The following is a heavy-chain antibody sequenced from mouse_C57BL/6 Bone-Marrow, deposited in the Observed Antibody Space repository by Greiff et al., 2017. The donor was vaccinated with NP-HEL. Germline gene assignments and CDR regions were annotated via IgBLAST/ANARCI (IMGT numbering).Heavy chain of an antibody. CDR3: ARQLRLGFAY. J-gene: IGHJ3*01. CDR1: GFTFSDYG. D-gene: IGHD3-2*02. CDR2: ISNLAYSI. Sequence: EVQGVESGGGLVQPGGSLKLSCAASGFTFSDYGMAWVRQAPRKGPEWVAFISNLAYSIYYADTVTGRFTISRENAKNTLYLEMSSLRSEDTAMYYCARQLRLGFAYWGQGTLVTVSA. V-gene: IGHV5-15*01.